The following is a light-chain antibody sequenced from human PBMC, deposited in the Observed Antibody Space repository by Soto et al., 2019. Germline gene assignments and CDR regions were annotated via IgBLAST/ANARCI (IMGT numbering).Light chain of an antibody. CDR2: KAS. CDR1: QTMSSW. Sequence: DIQMTQSPSTLSGSVGDRVTITCRASQTMSSWLAWYQQKPGKAPKLLIYKASTLKSGVPSRFSGSGSGTEFTITISSLQPDDFATYDCQHYNSYSEAFGQGTKVELK. CDR3: QHYNSYSEA. J-gene: IGKJ1*01. V-gene: IGKV1-5*03.